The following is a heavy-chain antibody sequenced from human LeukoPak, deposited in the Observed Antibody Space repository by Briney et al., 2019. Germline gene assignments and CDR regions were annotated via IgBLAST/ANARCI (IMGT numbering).Heavy chain of an antibody. CDR1: AFPLSSSS. J-gene: IGHJ4*02. Sequence: GRSLRLSCAAAAFPLSSSSIDSVSQAPGKGLELVSYINIDSITVNYADSVKGRFTISRDNAKNSLYLQMNSLRAEDTAVYYCSTAKFDNWGQGTLVTVSS. CDR2: INIDSITV. V-gene: IGHV3-48*01. CDR3: STAKFDN.